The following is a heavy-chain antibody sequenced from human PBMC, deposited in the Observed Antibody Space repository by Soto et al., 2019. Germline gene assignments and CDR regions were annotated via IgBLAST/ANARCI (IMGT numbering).Heavy chain of an antibody. Sequence: GGSLRLSCAASGFTFSSYAMHWVRQAPGKGLEWVAVISYDGSNKYYADSVKGRFTISRDNSKNTLYLQMNSLRAEDTAVYYCARDLAAAGSYWGQGTLVTVSS. CDR2: ISYDGSNK. D-gene: IGHD6-13*01. CDR1: GFTFSSYA. CDR3: ARDLAAAGSY. V-gene: IGHV3-30*04. J-gene: IGHJ4*02.